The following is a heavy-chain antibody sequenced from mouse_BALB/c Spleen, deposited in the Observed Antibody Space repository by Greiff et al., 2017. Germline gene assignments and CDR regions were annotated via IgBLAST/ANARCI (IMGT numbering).Heavy chain of an antibody. CDR3: ARADGYPRYWYFDV. Sequence: EVHLVESGPSLVKPSQTLSLTCSVTGDSITSGYWNWIRKFPGNKLEYMGYISYSGSTYYNPSLKSRISITRDTSKNQYYLQLNSVTTEDTATYYCARADGYPRYWYFDVWGAGTTVTVSS. V-gene: IGHV3-8*02. D-gene: IGHD2-3*01. CDR2: ISYSGST. CDR1: GDSITSGY. J-gene: IGHJ1*01.